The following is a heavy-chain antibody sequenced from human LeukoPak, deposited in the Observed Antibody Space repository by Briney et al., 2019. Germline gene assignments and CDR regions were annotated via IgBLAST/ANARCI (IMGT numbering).Heavy chain of an antibody. Sequence: PSETLSPTCTVSGGSISSSSYYWGWIRQPPWKGLAWIGSIYYSGSTYYNPSLKSRVTISVDTSKNQFSLRLSSVTAADAAVYYCARMRRYYYDSSGYYGPRSFDYWGQGTLATVSS. J-gene: IGHJ4*02. CDR2: IYYSGST. CDR3: ARMRRYYYDSSGYYGPRSFDY. D-gene: IGHD3-22*01. V-gene: IGHV4-39*01. CDR1: GGSISSSSYY.